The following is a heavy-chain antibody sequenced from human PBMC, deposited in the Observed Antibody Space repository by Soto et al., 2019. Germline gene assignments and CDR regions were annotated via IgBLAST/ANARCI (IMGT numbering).Heavy chain of an antibody. CDR3: ARGGYCSGASCAYMGHYYYYGMDV. Sequence: ETLSLTCAVSGGSISSGNYYWGWIRQPPGKGLEWIGSIYYSGSTYYNPSLKSRVTISVDTSKNQFSLKLSSVTAADTAMYYCARGGYCSGASCAYMGHYYYYGMDVWGQGTTVTVSS. V-gene: IGHV4-39*01. CDR1: GGSISSGNYY. CDR2: IYYSGST. J-gene: IGHJ6*02. D-gene: IGHD2-15*01.